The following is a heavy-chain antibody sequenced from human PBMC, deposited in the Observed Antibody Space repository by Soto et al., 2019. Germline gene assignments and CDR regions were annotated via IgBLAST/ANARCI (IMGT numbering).Heavy chain of an antibody. CDR3: ARLQYYYGSGSSDYYYYGMDV. D-gene: IGHD3-10*01. Sequence: PGESLKSSCKGSGYSFTSYWIGWVRQMPGKGLEWMGIVYPGDSDTRYSPSFQGQVTISADKSISTAYLQWSSLKASDTAMYYCARLQYYYGSGSSDYYYYGMDVWGQGTTVTVSS. CDR1: GYSFTSYW. CDR2: VYPGDSDT. V-gene: IGHV5-51*01. J-gene: IGHJ6*02.